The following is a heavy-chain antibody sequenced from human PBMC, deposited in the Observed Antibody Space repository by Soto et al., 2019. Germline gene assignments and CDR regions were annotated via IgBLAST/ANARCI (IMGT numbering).Heavy chain of an antibody. J-gene: IGHJ4*01. CDR2: LYDLDGT. CDR1: GFTVSGKKY. CDR3: ARDSGYGSGSSVNHYLEY. D-gene: IGHD3-10*01. Sequence: GGSLRLSCAAFGFTVSGKKYVAWVRQAPGKGLEWVSALYDLDGTYYADSVKGRFTMSRDNAKNSLYLQMDSLRAEDTAVYYCARDSGYGSGSSVNHYLEYWGHGTLVTVSS. V-gene: IGHV3-53*01.